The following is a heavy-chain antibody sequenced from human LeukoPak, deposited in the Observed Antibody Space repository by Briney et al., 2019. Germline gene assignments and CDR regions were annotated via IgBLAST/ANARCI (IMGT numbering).Heavy chain of an antibody. CDR2: ISGSGGST. V-gene: IGHV3-23*01. Sequence: GGSLRLSCAASGSTFSSYAMSWVRQAPGKGLEWVSAISGSGGSTYYADSVKGRFTISRDNSKNTLYLQMNSLRAEDTAVYHCAQDGASIRFDNWGQGTLVSVSS. CDR3: AQDGASIRFDN. J-gene: IGHJ4*02. CDR1: GSTFSSYA. D-gene: IGHD3-16*01.